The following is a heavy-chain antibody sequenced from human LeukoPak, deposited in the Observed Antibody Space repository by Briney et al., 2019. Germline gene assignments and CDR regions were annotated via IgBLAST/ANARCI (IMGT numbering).Heavy chain of an antibody. CDR2: IYHSGST. V-gene: IGHV4-4*02. CDR1: GGSISSSNW. CDR3: ARTRRYCSSTSCRLGYYYYGMDV. D-gene: IGHD2-2*01. J-gene: IGHJ6*04. Sequence: SETLSLTCAVSGGSISSSNWSSWVRQPPGKGLEWIGEIYHSGSTNYNPSLKSRVTISVDTSKNQFSLKLSSVTAADTAVYYCARTRRYCSSTSCRLGYYYYGMDVWGKGTTVTVSS.